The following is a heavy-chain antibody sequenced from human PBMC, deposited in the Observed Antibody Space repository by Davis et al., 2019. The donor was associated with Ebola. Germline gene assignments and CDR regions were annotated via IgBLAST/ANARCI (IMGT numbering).Heavy chain of an antibody. CDR2: IYHGGST. D-gene: IGHD6-13*01. CDR3: ARDLVKGYSSSWDGTDY. V-gene: IGHV4-4*02. Sequence: MPSETLSLTCAVSGGSISSSNWWSWVRQPPGKGLEWIGEIYHGGSTNYNPSLKSRVTISVDKSKNQFSLKLSSVTAADTAVYYCARDLVKGYSSSWDGTDYWGQGTLVTVSS. J-gene: IGHJ4*02. CDR1: GGSISSSNW.